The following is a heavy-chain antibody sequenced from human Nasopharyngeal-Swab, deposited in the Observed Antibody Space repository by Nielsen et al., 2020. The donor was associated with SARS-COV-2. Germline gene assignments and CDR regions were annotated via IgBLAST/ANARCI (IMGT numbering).Heavy chain of an antibody. Sequence: ASVKVSCKAPGYTFTSYGISWVRQAPGQGLEWMGWISAYNGNTNYAQKLQGRVTMTTDTSTSTAYMELRSLRSDDTAVYYCARDRGYCSSTSCYDNWFDPWGQGTLVTVSS. V-gene: IGHV1-18*01. CDR1: GYTFTSYG. J-gene: IGHJ5*02. CDR2: ISAYNGNT. D-gene: IGHD2-2*01. CDR3: ARDRGYCSSTSCYDNWFDP.